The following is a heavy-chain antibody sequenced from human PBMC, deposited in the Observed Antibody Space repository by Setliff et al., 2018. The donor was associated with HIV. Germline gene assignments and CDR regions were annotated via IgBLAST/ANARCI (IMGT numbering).Heavy chain of an antibody. Sequence: SETLSLTCAVSGGYISSTNWWSWVRQPPGKGLEGIGEVSHSGRTNYNPSLKSRVSISVDKSKNQLSLKLNSVTAADTAVYYCARDGGFGDQGGNWFDPWGQGTLVTVSS. J-gene: IGHJ5*02. CDR2: VSHSGRT. V-gene: IGHV4-4*02. D-gene: IGHD3-10*01. CDR3: ARDGGFGDQGGNWFDP. CDR1: GGYISSTNW.